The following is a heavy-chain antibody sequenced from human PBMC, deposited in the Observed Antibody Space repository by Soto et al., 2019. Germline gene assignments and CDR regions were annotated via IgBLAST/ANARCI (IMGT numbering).Heavy chain of an antibody. CDR3: ARDPPDGLGHFDY. V-gene: IGHV4-31*03. CDR1: GDSSGDYH. CDR2: VHYGGGT. Sequence: PSETLSLTCTVSGDSSGDYHWSWIRQLPGKGLEWIGCVHYGGGTIYNPSLRSRVIVSEDTSKNQFFLKLTSVTAADTAVYYCARDPPDGLGHFDYWGLGILVTVSS. J-gene: IGHJ4*02.